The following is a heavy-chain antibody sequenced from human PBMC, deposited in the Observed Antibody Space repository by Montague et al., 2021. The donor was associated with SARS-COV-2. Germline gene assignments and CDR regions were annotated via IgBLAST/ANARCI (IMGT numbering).Heavy chain of an antibody. V-gene: IGHV4-34*01. Sequence: SETLSLTCAVYGGSFSGYYWTWIRQSPGQGLEWIAEINHSGTTNYNFNPSLRGRVTISVDTSKSQFSLKLSSVTAADTGVYYCARWDPQTLALIGLRGKSAIDYWGQGTLVTVSS. CDR1: GGSFSGYY. CDR3: ARWDPQTLALIGLRGKSAIDY. J-gene: IGHJ4*02. D-gene: IGHD4-23*01. CDR2: INHSGTT.